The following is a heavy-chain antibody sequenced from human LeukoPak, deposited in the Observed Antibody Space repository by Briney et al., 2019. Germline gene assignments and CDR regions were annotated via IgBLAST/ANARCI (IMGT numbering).Heavy chain of an antibody. V-gene: IGHV1-69*06. CDR2: IIPIFGTA. CDR1: GGTFSSYA. J-gene: IGHJ5*02. Sequence: ASVKVSCKASGGTFSSYAISWVRQAPGQGLEWMGGIIPIFGTANYAQKFQGRVTITADKSTSTAYMELSSPRSEDTAVYYCARAASGYAQEGFDHWGQGTLVTVSS. CDR3: ARAASGYAQEGFDH. D-gene: IGHD5-12*01.